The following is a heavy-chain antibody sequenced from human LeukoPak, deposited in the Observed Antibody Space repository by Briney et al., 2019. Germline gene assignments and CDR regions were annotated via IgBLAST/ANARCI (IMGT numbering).Heavy chain of an antibody. D-gene: IGHD3-22*01. J-gene: IGHJ4*02. CDR3: ERESSGYYDY. V-gene: IGHV1-69*04. Sequence: ASVKVSCKASGGTFSSYAISWVRQAPGQGLEWMGRFIPILGMANYAQKFQGRVTITADKSTSTAYMELSSLRSEDTAVYYCERESSGYYDYWGQGTLVTVSS. CDR1: GGTFSSYA. CDR2: FIPILGMA.